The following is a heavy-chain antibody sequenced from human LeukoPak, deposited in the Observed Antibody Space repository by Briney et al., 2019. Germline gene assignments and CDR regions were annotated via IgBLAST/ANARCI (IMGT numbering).Heavy chain of an antibody. Sequence: ASVKVSCKASGYTFTGYYMHWVRQAPGQGLEWMGWINPNSGGTNYAQKFQGRVTMTRDTSISTAYMELSRLRSDDTAVYYCAAPMAVAGHFSFDYWGQGTLVTVSS. V-gene: IGHV1-2*02. J-gene: IGHJ4*02. D-gene: IGHD6-19*01. CDR3: AAPMAVAGHFSFDY. CDR1: GYTFTGYY. CDR2: INPNSGGT.